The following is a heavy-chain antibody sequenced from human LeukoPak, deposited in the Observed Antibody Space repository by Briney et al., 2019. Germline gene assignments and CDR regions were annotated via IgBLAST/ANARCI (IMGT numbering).Heavy chain of an antibody. V-gene: IGHV3-30*03. CDR2: IANDAKTT. D-gene: IGHD5-18*01. CDR3: ARNDLNTAGAFDI. Sequence: PGGSLRLSCAASGFTFSIYGMHWVRQAPGKGLEWVAVIANDAKTTYYADSVKGRFTIFRDNSKNTLYLQMNSLRAEDTAVYYCARNDLNTAGAFDIWGQGTMVTVSS. J-gene: IGHJ3*02. CDR1: GFTFSIYG.